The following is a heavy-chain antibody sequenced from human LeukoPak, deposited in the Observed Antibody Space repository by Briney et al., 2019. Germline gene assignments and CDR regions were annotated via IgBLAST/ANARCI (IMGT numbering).Heavy chain of an antibody. CDR1: GSSISSYY. D-gene: IGHD6-19*01. V-gene: IGHV4-4*07. Sequence: SETLSLTCTVSGSSISSYYWSWIRQPAGKGLEWLGRIYTSGSTNYNPSLKSRVTMSVDTSKNQFSLKLSSVTAADTAVYYCGREGNAVAGTRDAFDIWGQGTMVTVSS. CDR3: GREGNAVAGTRDAFDI. J-gene: IGHJ3*02. CDR2: IYTSGST.